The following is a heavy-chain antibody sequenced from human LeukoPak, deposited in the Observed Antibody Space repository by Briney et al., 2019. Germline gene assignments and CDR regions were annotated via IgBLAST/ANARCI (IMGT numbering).Heavy chain of an antibody. CDR3: ARVSVVPAARVDY. CDR1: GFTFSSYE. Sequence: SGGSLRLSCAASGFTFSSYEMNWVRQAPGKGLEWVSYISSSGSTIYYADYVKGRFTISRDNAKNSLYLQMNSLRAEDTAVYYCARVSVVPAARVDYWGQGTLVTVSS. D-gene: IGHD2-2*01. J-gene: IGHJ4*02. CDR2: ISSSGSTI. V-gene: IGHV3-48*03.